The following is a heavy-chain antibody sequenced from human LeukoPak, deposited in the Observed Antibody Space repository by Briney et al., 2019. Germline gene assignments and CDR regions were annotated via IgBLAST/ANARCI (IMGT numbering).Heavy chain of an antibody. J-gene: IGHJ5*02. Sequence: VASVKVSCKASGYTFTSYGISWVRQAPGQGLEWMGWISAYNGNTNYAQKLQGRVTMTTDTSTSTAYMELRSLRSDDTAVYYCARVLLWFGELFGPRWFDPWGQGTLVTVSS. CDR1: GYTFTSYG. V-gene: IGHV1-18*01. CDR3: ARVLLWFGELFGPRWFDP. D-gene: IGHD3-10*01. CDR2: ISAYNGNT.